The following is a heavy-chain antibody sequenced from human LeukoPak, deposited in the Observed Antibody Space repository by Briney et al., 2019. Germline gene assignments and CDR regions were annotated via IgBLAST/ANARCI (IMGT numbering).Heavy chain of an antibody. J-gene: IGHJ4*02. CDR2: IIPIFGTA. CDR1: GGTFSSYA. CDR3: ARLGTSGDYALDY. V-gene: IGHV1-69*05. Sequence: SVKVSCKASGGTFSSYAISWVRHPPGQGLEWMGGIIPIFGTANYAQKFQGRVTITTDESTSTAYMELSSLRSEDTAVYYCARLGTSGDYALDYWGQGTLVTVSS. D-gene: IGHD4-17*01.